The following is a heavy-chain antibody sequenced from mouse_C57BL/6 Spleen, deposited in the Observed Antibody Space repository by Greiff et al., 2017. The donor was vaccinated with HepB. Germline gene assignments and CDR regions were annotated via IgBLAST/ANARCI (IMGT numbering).Heavy chain of an antibody. CDR1: GFTFSSYA. J-gene: IGHJ1*03. V-gene: IGHV5-9-1*02. CDR3: TRGDYSNWYFDV. D-gene: IGHD2-5*01. Sequence: EVMLVESGEGLVKPGGSLKLSCAASGFTFSSYAMSWVRQTPEKRLEWVAYISSGGDYIYYADTVKGRFTISIDKARNTLYLQMSSLKSEDTAMYYCTRGDYSNWYFDVWGTGTTVTVSS. CDR2: ISSGGDYI.